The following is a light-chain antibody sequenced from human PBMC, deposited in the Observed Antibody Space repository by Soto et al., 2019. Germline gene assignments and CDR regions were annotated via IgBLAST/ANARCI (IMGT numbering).Light chain of an antibody. CDR1: QTISSW. Sequence: DIQMTQSPSTLSGSVGDRVTITCRASQTISSWLAWYQQKPGKAPKLLIYKASTLKSGVPSRFIGSGSGTEFTLTISCLQPDDFASYYCQHYNSYSEAFGQGTKVELK. V-gene: IGKV1-5*03. CDR2: KAS. J-gene: IGKJ1*01. CDR3: QHYNSYSEA.